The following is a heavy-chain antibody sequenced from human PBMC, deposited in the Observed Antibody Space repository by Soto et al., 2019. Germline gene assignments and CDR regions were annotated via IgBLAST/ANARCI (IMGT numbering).Heavy chain of an antibody. D-gene: IGHD2-15*01. CDR3: ARDPLDVVVVAATPPGYYYGMDV. J-gene: IGHJ6*02. Sequence: PGGSLRLSCAASGFTFSSYAMHWVRQAPGKGLEWVAVISYDGSNKYYADSVKGRFTISRDNSKNTLYLQMNSLRAEDTAVYYCARDPLDVVVVAATPPGYYYGMDVWGQGTTVTVSS. CDR2: ISYDGSNK. CDR1: GFTFSSYA. V-gene: IGHV3-30-3*01.